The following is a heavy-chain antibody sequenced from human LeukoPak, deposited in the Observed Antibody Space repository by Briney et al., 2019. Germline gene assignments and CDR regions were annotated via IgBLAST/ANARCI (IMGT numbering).Heavy chain of an antibody. CDR3: ARGFCKMAARCHWRWFDP. V-gene: IGHV4-34*01. Sequence: SETLSLTCAVNGGSFSGYYWSWIRQPPGRGLEWIGEINHSGSTNYNPSLKSRVTISVDTSKNQFSLKLSSVTAADTAVYYCARGFCKMAARCHWRWFDPWGQGTLVTVSS. CDR2: INHSGST. D-gene: IGHD6-6*01. CDR1: GGSFSGYY. J-gene: IGHJ5*02.